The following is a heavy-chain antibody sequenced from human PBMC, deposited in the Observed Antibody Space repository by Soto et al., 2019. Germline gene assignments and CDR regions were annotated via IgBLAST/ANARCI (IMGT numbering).Heavy chain of an antibody. CDR3: ARGYYYDSSGYSDY. V-gene: IGHV4-59*01. CDR1: GGSISSYY. CDR2: IYYSGST. Sequence: PSETLSLTCTVSGGSISSYYWSWIRQPPGKGLEWIGYIYYSGSTNYNPSLKSRVTTSVDTSKNQFSLKLSSVAAADTAVYYCARGYYYDSSGYSDYWGQGTLVTVSS. J-gene: IGHJ4*02. D-gene: IGHD3-22*01.